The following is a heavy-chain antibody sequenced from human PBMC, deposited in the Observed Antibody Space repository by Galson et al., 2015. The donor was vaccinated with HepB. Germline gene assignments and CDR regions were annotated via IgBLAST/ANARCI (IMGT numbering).Heavy chain of an antibody. J-gene: IGHJ6*02. CDR1: EYTLTELS. CDR3: ATLHRTRGALQGLPGDYNMDV. D-gene: IGHD3-10*01. V-gene: IGHV1-24*01. Sequence: SVKVSCKVSEYTLTELSMHWVRQAPGKGLEWMGGFDPEDGESIYAQKFQGRVTMTEDTPTDTAYMELSGLRSEDTAVYYCATLHRTRGALQGLPGDYNMDVWGQGTTVTVSS. CDR2: FDPEDGES.